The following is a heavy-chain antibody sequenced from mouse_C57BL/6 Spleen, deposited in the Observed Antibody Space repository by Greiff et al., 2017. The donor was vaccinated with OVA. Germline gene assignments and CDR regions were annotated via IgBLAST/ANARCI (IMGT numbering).Heavy chain of an antibody. CDR3: AREGEYGFAY. Sequence: QVQLQQSGAELARPGASVKMSCKASGYTFTSYTMPWVKQRPGQGLEWIGYINPSSGYTKYNQKFKDKATLTADKSSSTAYMQLRSLTSEDSAVYYCAREGEYGFAYWGQGTLVTVSA. CDR2: INPSSGYT. V-gene: IGHV1-4*01. D-gene: IGHD5-2*01. J-gene: IGHJ3*01. CDR1: GYTFTSYT.